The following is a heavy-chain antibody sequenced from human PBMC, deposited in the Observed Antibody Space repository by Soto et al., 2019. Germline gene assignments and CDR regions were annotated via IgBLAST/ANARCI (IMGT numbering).Heavy chain of an antibody. J-gene: IGHJ3*02. D-gene: IGHD6-13*01. Sequence: AVKVSCKASGGTFSSYAISWVRQAPGQGLEWMGGIIPIFGTANYAQKFQGRVTITADESTSTAYMELSSLRSEDTAVYYCAREEAYSSMDDAFDIWGQGTMVTVSS. CDR2: IIPIFGTA. CDR3: AREEAYSSMDDAFDI. V-gene: IGHV1-69*13. CDR1: GGTFSSYA.